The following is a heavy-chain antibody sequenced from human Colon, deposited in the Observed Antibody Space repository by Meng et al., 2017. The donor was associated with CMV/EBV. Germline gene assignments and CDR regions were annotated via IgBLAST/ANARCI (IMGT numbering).Heavy chain of an antibody. V-gene: IGHV3-11*04. Sequence: LPCAAAGFICSEYYMNWIRQAPGKGLEWLSCISSSGSSVYYTDSVKGRFTISRDNAKNSLYLQMNSLRAEDTAVYYCARDGRDSNPDYWGQGTLVTVSS. CDR2: ISSSGSSV. D-gene: IGHD4-11*01. CDR3: ARDGRDSNPDY. CDR1: GFICSEYY. J-gene: IGHJ4*02.